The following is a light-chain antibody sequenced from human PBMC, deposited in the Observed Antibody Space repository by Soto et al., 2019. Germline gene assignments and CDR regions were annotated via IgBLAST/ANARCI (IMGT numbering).Light chain of an antibody. CDR2: HNI. V-gene: IGLV3-1*01. CDR3: QAWDSRTVV. Sequence: SYELSQAPSVSLSAGQTASITCSGNELGDKYVSWYQMKPGQSPVLVISHNIKRPSGIPERFSGSNSGNTATLTISGTQAMDDADYYCQAWDSRTVVFGVGTMLTVL. J-gene: IGLJ3*02. CDR1: ELGDKY.